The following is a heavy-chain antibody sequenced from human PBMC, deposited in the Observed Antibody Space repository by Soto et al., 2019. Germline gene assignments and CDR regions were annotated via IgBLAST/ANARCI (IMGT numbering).Heavy chain of an antibody. J-gene: IGHJ4*02. Sequence: SETLSLTCTVSGCSISSYYWSWIRQPPGKGLEWIGYIYYSGSTNYNPSLKSRVTISRDNAKNTLYLQMNSLRAEDTAMYYCTRDIDSSSWGQGTLVTVSS. CDR3: TRDIDSSS. D-gene: IGHD2-2*01. CDR1: GCSISSYY. CDR2: IYYSGST. V-gene: IGHV4-59*12.